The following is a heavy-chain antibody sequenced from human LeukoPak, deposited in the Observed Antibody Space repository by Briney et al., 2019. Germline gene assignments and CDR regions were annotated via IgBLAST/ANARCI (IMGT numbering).Heavy chain of an antibody. J-gene: IGHJ4*02. D-gene: IGHD3-9*01. CDR1: GFTFSSYG. CDR3: ASEIKSLRYFDWSFDY. V-gene: IGHV3-33*01. CDR2: IWYDGSNK. Sequence: GGSLRLSCAASGFTFSSYGMHWVRQAPGKGLEWVAVIWYDGSNKYYADSVKGRFTISRDNSKNTLYLQMNSLRAEDTAVYYCASEIKSLRYFDWSFDYWGQGTLVTVSS.